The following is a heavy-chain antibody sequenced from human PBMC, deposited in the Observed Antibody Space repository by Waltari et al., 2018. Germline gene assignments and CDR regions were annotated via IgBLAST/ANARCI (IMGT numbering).Heavy chain of an antibody. J-gene: IGHJ6*03. CDR1: GGSFSGYY. CDR2: INHSGST. CDR3: ARRWRSTPMYYMDV. V-gene: IGHV4-34*01. Sequence: QVQLQQWGAGLLKPSETLSLTCAVYGGSFSGYYWSWIRQPPGKGLEWIGEINHSGSTNYNPSLKSRVTISVDTSKNQFSLKLSSVTAADTAVYYCARRWRSTPMYYMDVWGKGTTVTVSS.